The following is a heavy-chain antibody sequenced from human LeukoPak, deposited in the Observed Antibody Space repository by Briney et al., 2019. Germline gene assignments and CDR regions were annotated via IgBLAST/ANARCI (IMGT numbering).Heavy chain of an antibody. J-gene: IGHJ4*02. D-gene: IGHD6-13*01. CDR2: IYKDGST. V-gene: IGHV3-53*01. Sequence: GGSPRLSCGVSGFTISNNYMTWVRQAPGKGLEWVSVIYKDGSTYYADSAKGRFTISRDNSKNTVYLQMNSLTDEDTALYYCVRGSRWCWQYSFAYWGQGTLVTVSS. CDR3: VRGSRWCWQYSFAY. CDR1: GFTISNNY.